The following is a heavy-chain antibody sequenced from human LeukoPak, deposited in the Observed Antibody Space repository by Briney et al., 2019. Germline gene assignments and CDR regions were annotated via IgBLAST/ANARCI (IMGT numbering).Heavy chain of an antibody. CDR2: NNPNSGAT. Sequence: ASVKVSCKASGYTFTGHFMHWVRQAPGQGLEWMGWNNPNSGATKYAQKFQGRVTMTRDTSTSTAYMELSRLRSDDTAVYYCAIDGSTWYYFDYWGQGTLVTVSS. CDR3: AIDGSTWYYFDY. CDR1: GYTFTGHF. V-gene: IGHV1-2*02. J-gene: IGHJ4*02. D-gene: IGHD6-13*01.